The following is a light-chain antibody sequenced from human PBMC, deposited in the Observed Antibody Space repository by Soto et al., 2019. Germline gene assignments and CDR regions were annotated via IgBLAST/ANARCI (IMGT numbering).Light chain of an antibody. V-gene: IGLV1-47*01. Sequence: QSVLTQPPSASGTPGQRVTISCSGSSSNIGSNYVYWYQQLPGTAPKLLIHNNNQRPSGVPDRFSGSKSGTSASLAISGLRSDDEADYYCAPCDDNLSVFYVFGIAIKVAL. CDR2: NNN. CDR1: SSNIGSNY. J-gene: IGLJ1*01. CDR3: APCDDNLSVFYV.